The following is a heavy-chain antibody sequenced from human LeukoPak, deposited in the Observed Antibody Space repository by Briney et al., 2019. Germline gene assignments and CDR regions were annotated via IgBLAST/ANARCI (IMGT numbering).Heavy chain of an antibody. CDR1: GGSISSSSYY. Sequence: SETLSLTCIVSGGSISSSSYYWGWIRQPPGKGLEWIGNIYYSGSTNYNPSLKSRVTISVDRSKNQFSLKLRSVIAADTAVYYCARVGWELLGPFDHWGQGTLVTVSS. J-gene: IGHJ4*02. CDR3: ARVGWELLGPFDH. V-gene: IGHV4-39*07. D-gene: IGHD1-26*01. CDR2: IYYSGST.